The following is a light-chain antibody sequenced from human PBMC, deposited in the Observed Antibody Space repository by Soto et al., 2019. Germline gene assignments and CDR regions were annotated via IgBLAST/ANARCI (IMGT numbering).Light chain of an antibody. J-gene: IGKJ3*01. V-gene: IGKV3-15*01. CDR1: QSVGSN. CDR2: GAS. CDR3: QYCNHWPPLFT. Sequence: EVVMTQSPATLSVSPGDRATLSCRASQSVGSNLAWYQQRPGQAPRLLIYGASTRATSVPARFSGSGSGTEFTLTISSLQSEDFAIYFCQYCNHWPPLFTFGPGTKVDFK.